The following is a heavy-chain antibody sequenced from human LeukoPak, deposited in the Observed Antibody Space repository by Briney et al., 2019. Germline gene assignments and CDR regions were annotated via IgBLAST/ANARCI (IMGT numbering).Heavy chain of an antibody. Sequence: KTSETLSLTCTVSGGSIRTYYWTWIRQPPGKGLEWIGYIYYSGSTNYNPSLKSRVTISVDTSKNQFSLRLSSVTAADTAVYYCARDLIGGGDKDYWGQGTLVTVSS. CDR1: GGSIRTYY. CDR2: IYYSGST. J-gene: IGHJ4*02. V-gene: IGHV4-59*01. D-gene: IGHD7-27*01. CDR3: ARDLIGGGDKDY.